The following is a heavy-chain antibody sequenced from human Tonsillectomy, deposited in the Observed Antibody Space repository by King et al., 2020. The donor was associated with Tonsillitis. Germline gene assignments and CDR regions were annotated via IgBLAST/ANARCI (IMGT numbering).Heavy chain of an antibody. D-gene: IGHD5-12*01. CDR1: GFTFSSYS. Sequence: VQLVESGGGLVKPGGSLRLSCAASGFTFSSYSMNWVRQAPGKGLEWFSSISSSSSYIYYAASVKGRFTISRDNAKNSLYLQMNSLRAEDTAVYYCARDFRGGYYFDYWGQGTLVTVSS. CDR3: ARDFRGGYYFDY. V-gene: IGHV3-21*01. CDR2: ISSSSSYI. J-gene: IGHJ4*02.